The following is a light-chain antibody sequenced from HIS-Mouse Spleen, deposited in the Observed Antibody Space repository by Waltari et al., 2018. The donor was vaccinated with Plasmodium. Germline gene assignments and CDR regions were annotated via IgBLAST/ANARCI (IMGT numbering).Light chain of an antibody. J-gene: IGLJ3*02. V-gene: IGLV3-10*01. CDR1: ALPKKY. CDR2: EDS. Sequence: LTQPPSVSVSPGQTARITCSGDALPKKYAYWYQQKSGQAPVLVIYEDSKRPSGFPWRFSGSSTGTMATLTISGAQVEDEADYYCYSTDSSGNHRVFGGGTKLTVL. CDR3: YSTDSSGNHRV.